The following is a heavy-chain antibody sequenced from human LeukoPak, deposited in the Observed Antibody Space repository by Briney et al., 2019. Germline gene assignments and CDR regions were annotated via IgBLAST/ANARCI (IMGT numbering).Heavy chain of an antibody. D-gene: IGHD2-2*01. CDR1: GFTFSSYG. CDR3: ANRVPASISRRGGSWLDP. Sequence: GGSLRLSCAVSGFTFSSYGMHWVRQAPGKGLEWVAFIRYDGTNKDYADSAKGRFTISRDNSENTLYLQMNSLRPDDTAVYYCANRVPASISRRGGSWLDPWGQGTLVTVSP. CDR2: IRYDGTNK. V-gene: IGHV3-30*02. J-gene: IGHJ5*02.